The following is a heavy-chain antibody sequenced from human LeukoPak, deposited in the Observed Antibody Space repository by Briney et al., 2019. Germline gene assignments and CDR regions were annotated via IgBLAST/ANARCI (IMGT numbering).Heavy chain of an antibody. J-gene: IGHJ4*02. CDR3: AREFRKIQLSFDY. Sequence: PGGSLRLSCAASGFTFSSYEMNWVRQAPGKGLEWVSYISSSGSTIYCADSVKGRFTISRDNAKNSLYLHMNSLRAEDTAVSYCAREFRKIQLSFDYWGQGTLVTVSS. CDR2: ISSSGSTI. D-gene: IGHD5-18*01. CDR1: GFTFSSYE. V-gene: IGHV3-48*03.